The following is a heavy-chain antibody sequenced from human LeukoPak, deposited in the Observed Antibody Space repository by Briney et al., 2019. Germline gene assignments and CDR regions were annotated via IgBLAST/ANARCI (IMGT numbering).Heavy chain of an antibody. CDR1: GYTFTGYY. J-gene: IGHJ6*03. Sequence: GASVTVSCKASGYTFTGYYMHWVRQAPGQGLEWMGWINPNSGGTNYAQKFQGRVTMTRDTSISTAYMELSRLRSDDTAVYYCARDRAAADSYYYYYMDVWGKGTTVTVYS. CDR3: ARDRAAADSYYYYYMDV. CDR2: INPNSGGT. V-gene: IGHV1-2*02. D-gene: IGHD6-13*01.